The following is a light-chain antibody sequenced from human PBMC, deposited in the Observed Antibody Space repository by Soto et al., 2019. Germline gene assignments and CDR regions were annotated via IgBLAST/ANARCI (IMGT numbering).Light chain of an antibody. V-gene: IGLV2-14*03. J-gene: IGLJ1*01. CDR2: DVS. CDR1: SGDIGAYKY. Sequence: QSALTQPASVSGSPGQSITISCTGTSGDIGAYKYVSWYQQHPDKAPKVMIYDVSNRPSGVSNRFSGSKSGNTASLTISGLQAEDEADYYCSSYTSSNASVFGTGTKLTVL. CDR3: SSYTSSNASV.